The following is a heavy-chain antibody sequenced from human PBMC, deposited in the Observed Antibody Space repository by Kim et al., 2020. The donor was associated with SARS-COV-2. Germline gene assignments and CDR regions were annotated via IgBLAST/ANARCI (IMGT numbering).Heavy chain of an antibody. Sequence: YTSGITNYHPSLKSRVSMSVDTSKNQFSLKLSSVTAADTAVYYCATGTGSSWGQGTLVIVSS. V-gene: IGHV4-4*07. CDR3: ATGTGSS. D-gene: IGHD6-13*01. CDR2: YTSGIT. J-gene: IGHJ4*02.